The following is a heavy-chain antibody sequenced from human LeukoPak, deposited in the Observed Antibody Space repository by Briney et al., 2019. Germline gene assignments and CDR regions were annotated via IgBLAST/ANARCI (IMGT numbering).Heavy chain of an antibody. Sequence: SETLSLTCTVSGGSISSSSYYWCWIRQPPGKGLEWIGSIYYSGSTYYNPSLKSRVTISVDTSKNQFSLKLSSVTAADTAVYYCARHREYQLLAVVSYYFDYWGQGTLVTVSS. CDR2: IYYSGST. CDR3: ARHREYQLLAVVSYYFDY. CDR1: GGSISSSSYY. D-gene: IGHD2-2*01. V-gene: IGHV4-39*01. J-gene: IGHJ4*02.